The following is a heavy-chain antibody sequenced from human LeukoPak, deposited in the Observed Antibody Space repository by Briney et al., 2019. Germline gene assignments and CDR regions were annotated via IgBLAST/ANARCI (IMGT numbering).Heavy chain of an antibody. CDR3: ARDLFDHEGDY. V-gene: IGHV4-34*01. J-gene: IGHJ4*02. CDR1: GGSFSVYY. D-gene: IGHD3-10*01. Sequence: SETLSLTCAVYGGSFSVYYWSWIRQPQGKGLEWIGEINHSGSTNYNPSLKSRVTISVDTSKNQFSLKLSSVTAADTAVYYCARDLFDHEGDYWGQGTLVTVSS. CDR2: INHSGST.